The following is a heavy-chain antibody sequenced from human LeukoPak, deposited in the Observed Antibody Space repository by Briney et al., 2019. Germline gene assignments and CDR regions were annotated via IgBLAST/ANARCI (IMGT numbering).Heavy chain of an antibody. V-gene: IGHV1-18*01. CDR2: ISAYNGNT. CDR3: ARARGDYGDYYDDY. Sequence: ASVKVSCKASGYTFTSYGISWVRQAPGQGLEWMGWISAYNGNTNYAQKLQGRVTMTTDTSTSTAYMELRSLRSDDTAVYYCARARGDYGDYYDDYWGQGTLVTVPS. CDR1: GYTFTSYG. D-gene: IGHD4-17*01. J-gene: IGHJ4*02.